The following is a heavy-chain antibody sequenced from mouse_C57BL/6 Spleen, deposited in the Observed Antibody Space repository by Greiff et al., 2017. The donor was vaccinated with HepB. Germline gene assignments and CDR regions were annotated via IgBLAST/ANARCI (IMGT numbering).Heavy chain of an antibody. V-gene: IGHV2-2*01. D-gene: IGHD2-3*01. J-gene: IGHJ4*01. Sequence: VHLVESGPGLVQPSQSLSITCTVSGFSLTSYGVHWVRQSPGKGLEWLGVIWSGGSTDYNAAFISRLSISKDNSKSQVFFKMNSLQADDTAIYYCARNYDGYYERAMDYWGQGTSVTVSS. CDR3: ARNYDGYYERAMDY. CDR2: IWSGGST. CDR1: GFSLTSYG.